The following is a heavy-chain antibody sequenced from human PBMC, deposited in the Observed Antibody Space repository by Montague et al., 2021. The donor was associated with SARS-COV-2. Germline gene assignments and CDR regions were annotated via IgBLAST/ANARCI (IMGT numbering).Heavy chain of an antibody. CDR1: GFTFSTYA. CDR3: AKDPGGITIFFP. D-gene: IGHD3-9*01. Sequence: SLRLSCAASGFTFSTYAMSWLRQAPGKGLEWVSAISGSGDSTYYADSLNGRFTISRDNSKNTLFLQMNSLRAEDTAVYYCAKDPGGITIFFPWGQGTLVTVSS. V-gene: IGHV3-23*01. J-gene: IGHJ5*02. CDR2: ISGSGDST.